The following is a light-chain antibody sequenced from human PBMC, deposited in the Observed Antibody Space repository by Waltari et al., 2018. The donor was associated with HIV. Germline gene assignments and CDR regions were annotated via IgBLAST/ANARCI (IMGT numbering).Light chain of an antibody. Sequence: QSVLTQPPSVSGAPGHRVTISCTGSSSNIGAGYDVHWSHQLPGTAPKLLIYGTSNRPSGVPDRFSGSKSGTSASLAITGLQAEDEADYYCQSYDSSLSGSYVFGTGTKVTVL. V-gene: IGLV1-40*01. CDR3: QSYDSSLSGSYV. J-gene: IGLJ1*01. CDR1: SSNIGAGYD. CDR2: GTS.